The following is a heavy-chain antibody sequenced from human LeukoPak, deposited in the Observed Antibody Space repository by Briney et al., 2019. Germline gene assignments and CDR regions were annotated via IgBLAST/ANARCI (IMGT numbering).Heavy chain of an antibody. CDR2: ISSYGGDT. J-gene: IGHJ5*01. V-gene: IGHV1-18*01. CDR3: ARDPWNFYDDSGYYRGFDS. Sequence: ASVKVSCKATSRIISVRQAPGQALEWIGWISSYGGDTYYAYKFQGKVHVTTDTAKSIVYMELRSMRPDDTDVYYCARDPWNFYDDSGYYRGFDSWGQGTLVTVSS. CDR1: TSR. D-gene: IGHD3-22*01.